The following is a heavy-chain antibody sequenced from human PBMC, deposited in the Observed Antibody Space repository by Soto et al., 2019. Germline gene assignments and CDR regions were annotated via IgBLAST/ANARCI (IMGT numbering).Heavy chain of an antibody. J-gene: IGHJ4*02. CDR1: GGPISSYY. CDR2: IYYSGST. V-gene: IGHV4-59*01. CDR3: TGGSRGCPPRLDY. D-gene: IGHD6-19*01. Sequence: QVQLQESGPGLVKPSETLSLNCTVSGGPISSYYWSWIRQSPGKGLEWIGYIYYSGSTNYNPSLKRTTPIAEDTSKNQYSLEVSSVTAADTTAYYCTGGSRGCPPRLDYRGQGTLVTVSS.